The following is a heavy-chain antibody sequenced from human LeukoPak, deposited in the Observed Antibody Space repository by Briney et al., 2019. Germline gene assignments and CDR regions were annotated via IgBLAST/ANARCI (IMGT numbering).Heavy chain of an antibody. D-gene: IGHD3-10*01. CDR3: ARSPHYYGSGSYYINGKRVNWFEP. CDR1: GGTFSSYA. V-gene: IGHV1-18*01. Sequence: ASVKVSCKASGGTFSSYAISWVRQAPGQGLEWMGRISAYNGNTNYAHKLQGRVTMTTDTSTSTAYMELRSLRSDDTAVYYCARSPHYYGSGSYYINGKRVNWFEPWGQGTLVTVSS. CDR2: ISAYNGNT. J-gene: IGHJ5*02.